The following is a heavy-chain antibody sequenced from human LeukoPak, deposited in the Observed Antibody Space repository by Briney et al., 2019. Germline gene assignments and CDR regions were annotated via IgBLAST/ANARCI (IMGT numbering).Heavy chain of an antibody. CDR1: GGTFSSYA. J-gene: IGHJ6*02. CDR2: IIPIFGTA. Sequence: SVKVSCKASGGTFSSYAISWVRQAPGQGLEWMGGIIPIFGTANYAQKFQGRVAITADESTSTAYMELSSLRSEDTAVYYCASARDYGDYESYYGMDVWGQGTTVTVSS. D-gene: IGHD4-17*01. CDR3: ASARDYGDYESYYGMDV. V-gene: IGHV1-69*13.